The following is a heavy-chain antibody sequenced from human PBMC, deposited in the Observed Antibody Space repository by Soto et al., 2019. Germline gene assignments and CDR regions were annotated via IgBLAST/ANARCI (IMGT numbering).Heavy chain of an antibody. CDR3: ARDREVNWNDGGDALDI. D-gene: IGHD1-20*01. Sequence: ASVKVSCKASGYTFTSYGISWVRQAPGQGLEWKGWISAYNGNTNYAQKPQGRVTMTTDTSTSTAYKELRSLRSDDTALYYCARDREVNWNDGGDALDIWGKGTMVTVSS. V-gene: IGHV1-18*01. CDR1: GYTFTSYG. J-gene: IGHJ3*02. CDR2: ISAYNGNT.